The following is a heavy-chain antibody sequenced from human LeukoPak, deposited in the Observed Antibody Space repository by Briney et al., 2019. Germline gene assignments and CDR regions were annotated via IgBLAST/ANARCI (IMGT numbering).Heavy chain of an antibody. J-gene: IGHJ5*02. D-gene: IGHD6-19*01. Sequence: PSETLSLTCAVYGGSFSDYYWSWIRQPPGKGLEWIGYIYHSGSTYYNPSLKSRVTISVDRSKNQFSLKLSSVTAADTAVYYCVRVIEQWLVQGGSWFDPWGQGTLVTVSS. CDR3: VRVIEQWLVQGGSWFDP. V-gene: IGHV4-34*01. CDR1: GGSFSDYY. CDR2: IYHSGST.